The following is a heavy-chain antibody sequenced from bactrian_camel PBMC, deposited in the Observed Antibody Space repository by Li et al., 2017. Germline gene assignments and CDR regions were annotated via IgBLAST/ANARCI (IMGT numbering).Heavy chain of an antibody. D-gene: IGHD1*01. V-gene: IGHV3S1*01. J-gene: IGHJ7*01. CDR2: HYTGTATT. Sequence: VQLVESGGGSVQAGGSLRLSCEISLYIYSSYCMGWFRQAPGKEREAVAAHYTGTATTYVTDSVKGRFIISKDRAQATLYLQMNNLTSEDTAMYYCATEERSLIGEPCKNAQMTRPMDYWGKGTQVTVS. CDR1: LYIYSSYC.